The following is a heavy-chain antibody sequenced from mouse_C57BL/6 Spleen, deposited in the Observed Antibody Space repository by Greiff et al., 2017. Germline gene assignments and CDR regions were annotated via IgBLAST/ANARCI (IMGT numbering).Heavy chain of an antibody. J-gene: IGHJ4*01. Sequence: QVQLQQSGPELVKPGASVKISCKASGYAFSSSWMNWVKQRPGKGLEWIGRIYPGDGDTNYNGKFKGKATLTADKSSSTAYMQLSSLTSEDSAVYFCASGGGYCVYYAMGYWGQGASVTVSS. CDR2: IYPGDGDT. CDR3: ASGGGYCVYYAMGY. CDR1: GYAFSSSW. V-gene: IGHV1-82*01. D-gene: IGHD2-3*01.